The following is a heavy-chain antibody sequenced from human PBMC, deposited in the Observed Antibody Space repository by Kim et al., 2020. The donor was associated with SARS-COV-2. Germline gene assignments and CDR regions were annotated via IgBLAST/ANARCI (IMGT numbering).Heavy chain of an antibody. V-gene: IGHV3-48*02. CDR3: ARRYFDIVTGTYYYYYGMDV. D-gene: IGHD3-9*01. CDR2: ISSSSSTI. J-gene: IGHJ6*02. CDR1: GFTFSSYS. Sequence: GGSLRLSCAASGFTFSSYSMNWVRQAPGKGLEWVSYISSSSSTIYYVDSVKGRFTISRDNAKNSLYLQMNSLRDEDTAVYYCARRYFDIVTGTYYYYYGMDVWGQGTTVTVSS.